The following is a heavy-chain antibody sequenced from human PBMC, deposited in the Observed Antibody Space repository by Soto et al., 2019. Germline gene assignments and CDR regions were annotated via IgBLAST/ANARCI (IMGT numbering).Heavy chain of an antibody. CDR2: ISNTGNTI. J-gene: IGHJ4*02. CDR3: ATGQHGYSYGPEY. D-gene: IGHD2-15*01. V-gene: IGHV3-48*03. Sequence: EVQLVESGGGLVQPGGSLRLSCAASGFTFSSCEMNWVRQAPGKGLEWVSYISNTGNTIFYADSVRGRFTISRDNAKKSLFLKMSSLREKDTAVYYCATGQHGYSYGPEYWGQGTLVTVSS. CDR1: GFTFSSCE.